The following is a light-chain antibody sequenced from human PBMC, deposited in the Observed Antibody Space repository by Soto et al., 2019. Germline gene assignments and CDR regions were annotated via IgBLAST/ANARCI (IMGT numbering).Light chain of an antibody. V-gene: IGKV3-11*01. CDR1: QSVSSY. Sequence: EIVLTQSPATLSLPPGERATLSCRASQSVSSYLAWYQQKPGQAPRLLIYDASNRATGIPARFSGSGSGTDFTLTISSLAPEYFAVYYCQQRSNWLITFGQGTRLEIK. CDR2: DAS. CDR3: QQRSNWLIT. J-gene: IGKJ5*01.